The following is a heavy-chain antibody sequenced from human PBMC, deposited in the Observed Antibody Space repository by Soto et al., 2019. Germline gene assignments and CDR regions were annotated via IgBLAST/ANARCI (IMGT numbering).Heavy chain of an antibody. CDR1: RFTFSDYY. CDR3: ARAYSDAFDI. V-gene: IGHV3-11*01. Sequence: GGSLRLSCAASRFTFSDYYMTWIRQAPGKGLEWVSYISSSGTGIYYPDSVKGRFTISRDNAKNSLYLQMSSLRAEDTAVYYCARAYSDAFDIWGQGTMVTVSS. CDR2: ISSSGTGI. D-gene: IGHD2-15*01. J-gene: IGHJ3*02.